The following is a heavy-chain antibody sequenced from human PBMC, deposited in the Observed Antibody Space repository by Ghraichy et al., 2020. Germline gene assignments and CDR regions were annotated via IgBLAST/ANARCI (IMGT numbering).Heavy chain of an antibody. V-gene: IGHV4-59*01. CDR1: GGSISNYY. CDR3: ASGTGWLQTY. J-gene: IGHJ4*02. CDR2: VHGSGST. D-gene: IGHD5-18*01. Sequence: ESLNISCTVSGGSISNYYCNWFRQPPGKGLEWIGYVHGSGSTKYHPSLDSRVTVSSDTAKNEFSLSLTSMTPADTAVYYCASGTGWLQTYWGQGTLVTVSS.